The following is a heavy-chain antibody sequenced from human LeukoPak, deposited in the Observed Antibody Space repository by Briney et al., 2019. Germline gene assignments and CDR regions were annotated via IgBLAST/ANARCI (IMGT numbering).Heavy chain of an antibody. CDR3: ARSSGWYHRGPDYYYYYMDV. J-gene: IGHJ6*03. D-gene: IGHD6-19*01. Sequence: GGSLRLSCAASGFTFSSNGMSWVRQAPGKGLEWVSAISGSGGSTYYADSVKSRFTISRDNAKNSLYLQMNSLRAEDTAVYYCARSSGWYHRGPDYYYYYMDVWGKGTTVTVS. CDR2: ISGSGGST. CDR1: GFTFSSNG. V-gene: IGHV3-23*01.